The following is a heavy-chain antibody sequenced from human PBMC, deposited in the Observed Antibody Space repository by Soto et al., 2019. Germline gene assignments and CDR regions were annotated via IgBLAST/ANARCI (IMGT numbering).Heavy chain of an antibody. CDR2: ISGSGGSS. D-gene: IGHD6-13*01. V-gene: IGHV3-23*01. CDR3: AKVTKRAAAGRYEYYKYGMDV. J-gene: IGHJ6*02. CDR1: GFAFSTYA. Sequence: GGSLRLSCAASGFAFSTYAMTWVRQAPGKGLEWVSVISGSGGSSYYAASVKGRFTISRDNSKNTLFLQMNGLRAEDTAVYYCAKVTKRAAAGRYEYYKYGMDVWGQGTTVTAP.